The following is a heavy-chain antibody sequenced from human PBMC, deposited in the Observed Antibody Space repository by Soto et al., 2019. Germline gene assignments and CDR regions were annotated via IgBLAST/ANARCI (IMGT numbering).Heavy chain of an antibody. V-gene: IGHV3-74*01. CDR1: GFTFSSYW. J-gene: IGHJ4*02. CDR3: ARDLNWEYDY. D-gene: IGHD1-26*01. Sequence: GGSLRLSCAASGFTFSSYWMHWVRQAPGKGLVWVSRVNTDGSSTTYADSVKGRFTISRVNAKNTLYLQMNSLRAEDAAVYYCARDLNWEYDYWGQGTQVTVSS. CDR2: VNTDGSST.